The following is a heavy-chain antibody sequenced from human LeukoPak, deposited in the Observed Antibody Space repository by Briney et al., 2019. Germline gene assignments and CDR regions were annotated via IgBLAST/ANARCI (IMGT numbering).Heavy chain of an antibody. J-gene: IGHJ4*02. D-gene: IGHD3-10*01. CDR3: AKDEGVVLSTSFDFGH. CDR2: ISGSGRNT. CDR1: GFTFSAYA. V-gene: IGHV3-23*01. Sequence: GGSLRLSCVVSGFTFSAYAISWVRQAPGKGLEWVAFISGSGRNTYYADSVKGQFTISRDNFRNTLSLQMNSLRPDDTAIYYCAKDEGVVLSTSFDFGHWGQGTLVAVSS.